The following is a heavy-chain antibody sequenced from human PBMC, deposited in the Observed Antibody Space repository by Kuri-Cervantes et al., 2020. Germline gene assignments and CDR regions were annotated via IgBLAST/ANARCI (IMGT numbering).Heavy chain of an antibody. V-gene: IGHV3-23*01. CDR2: ISGSGGST. D-gene: IGHD6-13*01. CDR3: AKAGYSSSWYDYYYYYYMDV. Sequence: LSLTCAASGFTFSSYAMSWVRQAPGKGLEWVSAISGSGGSTYYADSVKGRFTISRDNSKNTLYLQMNSLRAEDTAVYYCAKAGYSSSWYDYYYYYYMDVWGKGTTVTVSS. J-gene: IGHJ6*03. CDR1: GFTFSSYA.